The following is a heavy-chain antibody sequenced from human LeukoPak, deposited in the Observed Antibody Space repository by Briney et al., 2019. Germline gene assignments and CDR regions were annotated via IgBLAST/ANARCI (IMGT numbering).Heavy chain of an antibody. CDR1: GGSISSYY. J-gene: IGHJ4*02. Sequence: SETLSLTCTVSGGSISSYYWSWIRQPPGKGLEWIGYIYYSGSTNYNPPLKSRVTISVDTSKNQFSLKLGSVTAADTAVYYCARLDRDGYNYDYWGQGTLVTVSS. V-gene: IGHV4-59*08. CDR2: IYYSGST. CDR3: ARLDRDGYNYDY. D-gene: IGHD5-24*01.